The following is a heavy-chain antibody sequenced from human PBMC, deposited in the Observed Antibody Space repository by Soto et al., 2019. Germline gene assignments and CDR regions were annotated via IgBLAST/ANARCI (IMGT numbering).Heavy chain of an antibody. V-gene: IGHV2-5*01. CDR1: GFSLSTSGVG. J-gene: IGHJ5*02. CDR3: AHATYYDFWSGSPPLNH. CDR2: IYWHDDK. D-gene: IGHD3-3*01. Sequence: QITLKESGPTLVKPTQTLTLTCTFSGFSLSTSGVGVGWIRQPPGRALEWLVLIYWHDDKRYSTSLKSRLTITKDTSKNQVVLTMTNMDSVDTATYYCAHATYYDFWSGSPPLNHWGQGTLVTVSS.